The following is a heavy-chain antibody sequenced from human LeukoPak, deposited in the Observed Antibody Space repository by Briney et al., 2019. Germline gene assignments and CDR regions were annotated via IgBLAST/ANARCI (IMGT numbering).Heavy chain of an antibody. CDR3: VRDSQDYSNYYYYYHGMDV. D-gene: IGHD4-11*01. J-gene: IGHJ6*02. Sequence: GGSLRLSCAGSGFTFNTYSMNWVRQAPGTGLEWVSYISSSRSTIYYADSVKGRFTVSRDNSKNSLFLQMNTLRDEDTAVYYCVRDSQDYSNYYYYYHGMDVWGQGTTVTVSS. CDR1: GFTFNTYS. CDR2: ISSSRSTI. V-gene: IGHV3-48*02.